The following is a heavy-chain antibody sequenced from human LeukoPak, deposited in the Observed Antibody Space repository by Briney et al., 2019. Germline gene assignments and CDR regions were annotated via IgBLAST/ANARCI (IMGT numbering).Heavy chain of an antibody. CDR3: ARSHPPYYYAWPF. V-gene: IGHV3-7*03. Sequence: GGSLRPSCAASGFSSDTYWMSWVRQAPGSGLEWVANIKPDGGETYYPDSVKGRFTISGHNSKNTLYLHMHSLRLEDSGVYYCARSHPPYYYAWPFCGLGTAVTVSS. CDR1: GFSSDTYW. J-gene: IGHJ6*02. CDR2: IKPDGGET.